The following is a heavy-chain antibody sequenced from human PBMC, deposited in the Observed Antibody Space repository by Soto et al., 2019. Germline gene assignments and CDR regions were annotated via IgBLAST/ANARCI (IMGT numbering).Heavy chain of an antibody. CDR2: IYPGDSDT. CDR3: ARGLQKYNGNYRTHYGMDV. J-gene: IGHJ6*02. V-gene: IGHV5-51*01. Sequence: PGESLKISCKGSGYSFTSYWIGWVRQMPGKGLEWMGIIYPGDSDTRYSPSFQGQVTISADKSISTAYLQWSSLKASDTAMYYCARGLQKYNGNYRTHYGMDVWGQGTTVTVS. D-gene: IGHD1-7*01. CDR1: GYSFTSYW.